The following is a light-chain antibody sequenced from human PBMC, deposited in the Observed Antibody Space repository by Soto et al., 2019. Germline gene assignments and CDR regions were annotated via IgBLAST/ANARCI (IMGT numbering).Light chain of an antibody. CDR2: DAS. CDR1: QSVSSY. J-gene: IGKJ2*01. V-gene: IGKV3-11*01. CDR3: QQRSNWPYT. Sequence: EIVLTQSPATLSLSPGERATLSCRASQSVSSYLAWYQQKPGQAPRLLIYDASNRATGIPARFSGSGSGTDFTLTISSLEPEDFALYYCQQRSNWPYTFGQWTKLEIK.